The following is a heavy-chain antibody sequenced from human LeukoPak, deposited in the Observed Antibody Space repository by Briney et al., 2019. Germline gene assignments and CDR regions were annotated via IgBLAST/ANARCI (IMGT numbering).Heavy chain of an antibody. J-gene: IGHJ4*02. CDR1: GFTFSSYG. Sequence: GGSLRLSCAASGFTFSSYGMHWVRRAPAKGLEWVAIISYDGSNKHYADSVKGRFTISRDNSKNTLYLQMNSLRAEDTAVYYCAKSTTVTQRGYFDYWGQGTLVTVSS. CDR3: AKSTTVTQRGYFDY. V-gene: IGHV3-30*18. D-gene: IGHD4-17*01. CDR2: ISYDGSNK.